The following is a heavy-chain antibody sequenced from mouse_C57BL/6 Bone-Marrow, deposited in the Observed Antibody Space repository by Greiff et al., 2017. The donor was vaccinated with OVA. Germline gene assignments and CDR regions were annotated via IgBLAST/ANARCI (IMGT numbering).Heavy chain of an antibody. V-gene: IGHV1-81*01. J-gene: IGHJ1*03. D-gene: IGHD1-1*01. CDR2: IYPRSGNT. Sequence: QVQLQQSGAELARPGASVKLSCKASGYTFTSYGISWVKQRTGQGLEWIGEIYPRSGNTYYNEKFKGKATLTADKSSSTAYMELRSLTSEDSAVYFCASGGIYYGSSYGYWYFDGWGTGTTVTVSS. CDR1: GYTFTSYG. CDR3: ASGGIYYGSSYGYWYFDG.